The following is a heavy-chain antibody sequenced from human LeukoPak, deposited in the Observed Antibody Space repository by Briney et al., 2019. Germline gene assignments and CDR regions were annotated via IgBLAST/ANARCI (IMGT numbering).Heavy chain of an antibody. CDR3: ARDLVTVTKGFDI. CDR1: AYSFSSHY. V-gene: IGHV4-59*11. CDR2: ISYIGGT. J-gene: IGHJ3*02. D-gene: IGHD4-17*01. Sequence: SETLTLTCAVSAYSFSSHYWTWIRQAPGKGLEWIGYISYIGGTKYNPSLKSRVTISIDTYKNQFPLKLSSVTAADTAVYYCARDLVTVTKGFDIWGQETMVSVSS.